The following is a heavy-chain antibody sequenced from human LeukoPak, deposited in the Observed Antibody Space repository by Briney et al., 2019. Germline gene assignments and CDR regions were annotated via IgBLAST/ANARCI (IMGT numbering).Heavy chain of an antibody. CDR1: GFTFSSYE. CDR2: ISSSGSTI. D-gene: IGHD3-22*01. J-gene: IGHJ4*02. CDR3: AKSVRGYYYYFDY. V-gene: IGHV3-48*03. Sequence: GGSLRLSCAASGFTFSSYEMNWVRQAPGKGLEWVSYISSSGSTIYYADSVKGRFTISRDNPKNTLYLQMNSLRAEDTAIYYCAKSVRGYYYYFDYWGQGTLVTVSS.